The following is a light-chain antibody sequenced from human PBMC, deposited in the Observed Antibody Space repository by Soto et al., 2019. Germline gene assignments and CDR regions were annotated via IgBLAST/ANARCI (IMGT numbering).Light chain of an antibody. J-gene: IGKJ4*01. CDR1: QSVSSN. CDR2: GAS. Sequence: DIVMTQSPATLSVSPGERATLSCRASQSVSSNLAWYQQKPGQAPRLLIYGASTRATGIPARFSGSGSGTEFTLTICSLQSEDFAVYYCQQYNNWPPLTFGGGTKV. CDR3: QQYNNWPPLT. V-gene: IGKV3D-15*01.